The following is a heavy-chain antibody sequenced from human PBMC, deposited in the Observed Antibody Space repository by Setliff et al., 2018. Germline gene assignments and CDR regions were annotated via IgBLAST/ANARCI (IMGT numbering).Heavy chain of an antibody. J-gene: IGHJ3*02. Sequence: SETLSLTCTVSGGSISSGGYYWSWIRQHPGKGLEWIGYIYYSGSTYYNPSLKSRVTISVDTSKNQFSLKLSSVTAADTAVYYCARVPRFTDTRNAFDIWGQGTVVTVSS. V-gene: IGHV4-31*03. D-gene: IGHD5-18*01. CDR2: IYYSGST. CDR1: GGSISSGGYY. CDR3: ARVPRFTDTRNAFDI.